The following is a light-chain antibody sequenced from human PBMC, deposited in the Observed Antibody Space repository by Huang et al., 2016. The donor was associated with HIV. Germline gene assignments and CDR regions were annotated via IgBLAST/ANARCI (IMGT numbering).Light chain of an antibody. CDR3: QQSYSNTFT. J-gene: IGKJ3*01. CDR2: EAS. Sequence: DIQMTQSPSSLSATVGDRVIITCRASQSISSYLNWYQQQPGKAPNLLSYEASSLQSGVPSRFSGSGSGTDFTLTIRSLQPEDFATYYCQQSYSNTFTFGAGTKVDVK. CDR1: QSISSY. V-gene: IGKV1-39*01.